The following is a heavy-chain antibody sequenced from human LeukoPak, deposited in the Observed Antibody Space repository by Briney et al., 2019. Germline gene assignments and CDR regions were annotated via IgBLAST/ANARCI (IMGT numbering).Heavy chain of an antibody. CDR1: GYTFTSYG. Sequence: GASVKVSCKASGYTFTSYGISWVRQAPGQGLEWMGWISAYNGNTNYAQKLQGRVTMTTDTSTSTAYMELRSLRSEDMAVYYCARDRRIHRGVYAIQWNWFDPWGQGTLVTVSS. V-gene: IGHV1-18*03. J-gene: IGHJ5*02. CDR2: ISAYNGNT. D-gene: IGHD2-8*01. CDR3: ARDRRIHRGVYAIQWNWFDP.